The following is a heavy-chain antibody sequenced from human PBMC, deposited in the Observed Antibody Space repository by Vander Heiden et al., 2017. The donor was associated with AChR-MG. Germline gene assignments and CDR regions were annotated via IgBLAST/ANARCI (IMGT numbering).Heavy chain of an antibody. CDR1: GFHFSSYA. J-gene: IGHJ6*03. Sequence: QVQLVESGGGVVQPGRSLRLSCAATGFHFSSYAMHWARQAPGKGLEWVAVISYDGSNKYYADSVKGRFTISRDNSKNTLYLQMNSLRAEDTAVYYCARRSDYYYYYMDVWGKGTTVTVSS. D-gene: IGHD3-10*01. CDR3: ARRSDYYYYYMDV. CDR2: ISYDGSNK. V-gene: IGHV3-30-3*01.